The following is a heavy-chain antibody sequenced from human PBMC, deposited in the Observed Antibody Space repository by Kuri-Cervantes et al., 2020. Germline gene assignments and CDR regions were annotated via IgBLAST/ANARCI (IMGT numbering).Heavy chain of an antibody. V-gene: IGHV3-11*04. J-gene: IGHJ4*02. CDR1: GGSFSSGSYY. CDR3: ARDRYCSGGNCYRDFDC. CDR2: ISNSGNTI. Sequence: GESLKISCTVSGGSFSSGSYYWSWIRQPPGKGLEWISYISNSGNTIYYADSVKVRFTISRDNAKNSLYLQMNSLRAEDTAVYYCARDRYCSGGNCYRDFDCWGQGTLVTVSS. D-gene: IGHD2-15*01.